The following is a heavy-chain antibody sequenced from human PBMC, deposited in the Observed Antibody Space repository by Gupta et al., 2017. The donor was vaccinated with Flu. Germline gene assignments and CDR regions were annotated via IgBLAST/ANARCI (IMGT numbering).Heavy chain of an antibody. CDR3: ARSVGATTMCC. D-gene: IGHD1-26*01. CDR1: GFPFSNSW. V-gene: IGHV3-7*01. CDR2: IKEDGSER. Sequence: EVQLVESGGDLVQPGGSLRLSCAASGFPFSNSWMTWVRQAPGKGLEWVANIKEDGSERYYVDSVKGRFTISRDNAKDSLYLQMNSLRAEDTAVYYCARSVGATTMCCWGQGTLVTVAS. J-gene: IGHJ4*02.